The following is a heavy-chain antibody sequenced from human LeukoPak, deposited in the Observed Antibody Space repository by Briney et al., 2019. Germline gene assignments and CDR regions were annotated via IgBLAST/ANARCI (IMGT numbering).Heavy chain of an antibody. V-gene: IGHV4-30-4*01. CDR1: GGSISSGDYY. D-gene: IGHD6-13*01. Sequence: PSQTLSLTCTVSGGSISSGDYYWSWIRQPPGKGLEWIGYIYYSGSTYYNPSLKSRVTISVDTSKNQFSLKLSSATAEDTAVYYCARVCNSSSWYGCGYGMDVWGQGTTVTVSS. CDR2: IYYSGST. CDR3: ARVCNSSSWYGCGYGMDV. J-gene: IGHJ6*02.